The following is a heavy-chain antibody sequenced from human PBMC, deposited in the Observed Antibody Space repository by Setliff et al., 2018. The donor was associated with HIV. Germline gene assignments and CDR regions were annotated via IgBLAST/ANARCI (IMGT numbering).Heavy chain of an antibody. CDR3: ARHVPYSSSWPTAGSWTA. Sequence: SETLSLTCTVSDGSISSSSYYWGWIRQPPGKGLEWMGSIYYSGSTYYNLSLKSRVTISVDTSKNQFSLKLSSVTAADPAVYYCARHVPYSSSWPTAGSWTAWGQGTLVTVSS. J-gene: IGHJ5*02. CDR2: IYYSGST. CDR1: DGSISSSSYY. D-gene: IGHD6-13*01. V-gene: IGHV4-39*01.